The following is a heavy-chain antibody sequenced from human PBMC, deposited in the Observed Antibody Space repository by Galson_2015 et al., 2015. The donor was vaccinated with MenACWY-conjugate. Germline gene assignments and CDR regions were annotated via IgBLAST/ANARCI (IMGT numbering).Heavy chain of an antibody. CDR1: GFIFSSHS. J-gene: IGHJ4*02. V-gene: IGHV3-48*02. Sequence: SLRLSCAASGFIFSSHSMNWVRQAPGRGLEWISYISSSSTSINYADSVKGRFTISRENAKNSLYLQMNSLRDEDTAVYYCAKSMTILDYWGQGTLVTVSS. CDR3: AKSMTILDY. D-gene: IGHD4/OR15-4a*01. CDR2: ISSSSTSI.